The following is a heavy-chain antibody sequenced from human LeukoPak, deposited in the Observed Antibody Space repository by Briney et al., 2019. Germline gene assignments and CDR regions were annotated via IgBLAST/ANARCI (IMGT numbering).Heavy chain of an antibody. J-gene: IGHJ4*02. V-gene: IGHV3-23*01. D-gene: IGHD6-19*01. Sequence: GGSLRLSCAASGFTFSSYAMSWVRQAPGKGLEWVSTISGSGGSTYYADSVKGRFTISRDNSKNTLYLQMNSLRAEDTAVYYCAKDPRYSSGWYLNFLWGQGTPVTVSS. CDR3: AKDPRYSSGWYLNFL. CDR1: GFTFSSYA. CDR2: ISGSGGST.